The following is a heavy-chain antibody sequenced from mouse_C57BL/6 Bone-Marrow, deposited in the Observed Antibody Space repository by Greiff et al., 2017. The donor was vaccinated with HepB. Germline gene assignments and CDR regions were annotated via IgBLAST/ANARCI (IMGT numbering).Heavy chain of an antibody. D-gene: IGHD2-1*01. CDR1: GFTFSSYA. V-gene: IGHV5-4*01. J-gene: IGHJ2*01. CDR2: ISDGGSYT. CDR3: ARDHNYGNLDY. Sequence: EVQRVESGGGLVKPGGSLKLSCAASGFTFSSYAMSWVRQTPEKRLEWVATISDGGSYTYYPDNVKGRFTISRDNAKNNLYLQMSHLKSEDTAMYYCARDHNYGNLDYWGQGTTLTVSS.